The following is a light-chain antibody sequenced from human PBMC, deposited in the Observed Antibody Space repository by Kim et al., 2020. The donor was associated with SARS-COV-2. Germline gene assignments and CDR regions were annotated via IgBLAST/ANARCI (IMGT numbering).Light chain of an antibody. CDR1: NTNIGSNY. CDR3: GTWDGSLSAVV. CDR2: DNN. Sequence: GKEVTISCSRSNTNIGSNYVSWYRLLPGTAPKLLIYDNNKRPSGIPDRFSGSKSGTSATLGITGLQTGDEADYYCGTWDGSLSAVVFGGGTQLTVL. V-gene: IGLV1-51*01. J-gene: IGLJ3*02.